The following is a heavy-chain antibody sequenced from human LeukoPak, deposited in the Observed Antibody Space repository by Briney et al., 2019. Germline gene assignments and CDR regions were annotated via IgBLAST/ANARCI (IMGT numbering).Heavy chain of an antibody. CDR2: INESGTT. V-gene: IGHV4-34*01. Sequence: SETLSLTCAVFGGSFGGYYWTWVRQAPGKGLEWIGEINESGTTNYNESLNNRVTISVDTSKNQFSLKLTSLTAADTAVFYCARALMTLVRGVPRTTWFHPWGQGTLVTVSS. CDR1: GGSFGGYY. CDR3: ARALMTLVRGVPRTTWFHP. J-gene: IGHJ5*02. D-gene: IGHD3-10*01.